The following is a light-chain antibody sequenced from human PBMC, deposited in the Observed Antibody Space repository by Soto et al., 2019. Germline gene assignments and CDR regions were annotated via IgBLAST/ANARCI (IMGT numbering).Light chain of an antibody. CDR2: EVI. J-gene: IGLJ2*01. V-gene: IGLV2-11*01. Sequence: QSALTQPRSVSGSPGQSVTISCTGTSSDVGGYNYVSWYQQVPGKAPKLVIFEVIKRPSGVPERFSGSKSGNTASLTISGLQTDDEADYYCCSLAGRLLVFGGGTKSPS. CDR3: CSLAGRLLV. CDR1: SSDVGGYNY.